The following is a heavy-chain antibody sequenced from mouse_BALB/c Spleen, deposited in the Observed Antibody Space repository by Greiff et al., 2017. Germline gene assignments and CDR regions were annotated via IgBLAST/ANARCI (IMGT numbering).Heavy chain of an antibody. J-gene: IGHJ4*01. Sequence: QVQLKESGPGLVAPSQSLSITCTVSGFSLTGYGVNWVRQPPGKGLEWLGMIWGDGSTDYNSALKSRLSISKDNSKSQVFLKMNSLQTDDTARYYCARGGYDSYYAMDYWGQGTSVTVSS. CDR3: ARGGYDSYYAMDY. D-gene: IGHD2-14*01. V-gene: IGHV2-6-7*01. CDR2: IWGDGST. CDR1: GFSLTGYG.